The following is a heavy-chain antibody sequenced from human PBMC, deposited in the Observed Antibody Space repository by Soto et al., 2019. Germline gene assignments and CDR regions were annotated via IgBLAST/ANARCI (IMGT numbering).Heavy chain of an antibody. Sequence: EVQLVESGGGLVQPGGSLRLSCAASGFTFSSYDMHWVRQATGKGLEWVSAIGTAGDTYYPGSVKGRFTISRENANNSLYIKMNRLRAGDTAVYYCARGDCSGGSCYFRMVRSFWYFDLWGRGTLVTVSS. CDR1: GFTFSSYD. J-gene: IGHJ2*01. D-gene: IGHD2-15*01. V-gene: IGHV3-13*01. CDR2: IGTAGDT. CDR3: ARGDCSGGSCYFRMVRSFWYFDL.